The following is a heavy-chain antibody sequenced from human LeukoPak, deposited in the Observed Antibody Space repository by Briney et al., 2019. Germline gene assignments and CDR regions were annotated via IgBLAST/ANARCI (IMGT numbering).Heavy chain of an antibody. Sequence: GGSLRLSCAASGFTFSSYGMHWVRQAPGKGLEWVAVISYDGSNKYYADSVKGRFSISRDNSKNTLNLQMNSLRAEDTAVYYCARGGPNPGAFDIWGQGTMVIVSS. V-gene: IGHV3-30*03. J-gene: IGHJ3*02. CDR3: ARGGPNPGAFDI. CDR2: ISYDGSNK. CDR1: GFTFSSYG.